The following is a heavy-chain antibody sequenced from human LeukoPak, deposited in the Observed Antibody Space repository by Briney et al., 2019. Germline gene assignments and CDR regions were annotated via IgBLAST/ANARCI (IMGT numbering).Heavy chain of an antibody. CDR1: GGTFSSYA. D-gene: IGHD3-22*01. CDR3: ARELPKSRYYDSSGFDY. Sequence: SVKVSCKASGGTFSSYAISWVRQAPGQGLEWMGGIIPIFGTANYAQKFQGRVTITADESTSTAYMELSSLRSEDTAVYCCARELPKSRYYDSSGFDYWGQGTLVTVSS. V-gene: IGHV1-69*01. CDR2: IIPIFGTA. J-gene: IGHJ4*02.